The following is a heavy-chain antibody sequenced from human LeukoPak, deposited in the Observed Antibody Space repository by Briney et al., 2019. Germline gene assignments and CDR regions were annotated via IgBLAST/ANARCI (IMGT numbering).Heavy chain of an antibody. CDR2: IFYTGGI. CDR3: ARLGFCRGDNCLDDY. J-gene: IGHJ4*02. V-gene: IGHV4-59*08. CDR1: GGSMSPYY. D-gene: IGHD2-15*01. Sequence: SETLSLTCTVSGGSMSPYYWSWMRQPPGKGPEYVGYIFYTGGINYNPSLKRRVTVSLDTSKNKFSLTLSSVTATDTAVYYCARLGFCRGDNCLDDYWGQGTLVTVSS.